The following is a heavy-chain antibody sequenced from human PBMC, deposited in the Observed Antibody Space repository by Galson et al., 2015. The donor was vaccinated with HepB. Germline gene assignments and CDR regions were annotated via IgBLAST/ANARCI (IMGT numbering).Heavy chain of an antibody. V-gene: IGHV3-23*01. Sequence: SLRLSCAASGYTFSSYAMSWVRQAPGKGLEWVSAISGSGGSTYYADSVKGRFTISRDNSKNTLYLQMNNLRAEDTAVYYWAKAPSGLWFGEHARADFYYGMDVWGQGATVTVSS. CDR2: ISGSGGST. D-gene: IGHD3-10*01. CDR3: AKAPSGLWFGEHARADFYYGMDV. CDR1: GYTFSSYA. J-gene: IGHJ6*02.